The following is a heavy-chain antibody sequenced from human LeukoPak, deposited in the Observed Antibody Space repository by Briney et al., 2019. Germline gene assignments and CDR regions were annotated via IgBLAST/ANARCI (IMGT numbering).Heavy chain of an antibody. CDR2: ISGSGGST. V-gene: IGHV3-23*01. CDR3: AKGPGIAAAGLDDY. J-gene: IGHJ4*02. D-gene: IGHD6-13*01. Sequence: GGSLRLSCAASGFTFSSYALSWVRQAPGKGLEWVSAISGSGGSTYYADSVKGRFTISRDNSKNTLYLQMNSLRVEDTAVYYCAKGPGIAAAGLDDYWGQGTLVTVSS. CDR1: GFTFSSYA.